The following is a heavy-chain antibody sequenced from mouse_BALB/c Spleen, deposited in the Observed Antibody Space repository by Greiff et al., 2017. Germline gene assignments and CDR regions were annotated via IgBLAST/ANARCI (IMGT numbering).Heavy chain of an antibody. J-gene: IGHJ4*01. CDR3: ARGGAMDY. V-gene: IGHV14-1*02. CDR2: IDPENGNT. Sequence: EVKLVESGAELVRPGALVKLSCKASGFNIKDYYMHWVKQRPEQGLEWIGWIDPENGNTIYDPKFQGKASITADTSSNTAYLQLSSLTSEDTAVYYCARGGAMDYWGQGTSVTVSS. CDR1: GFNIKDYY.